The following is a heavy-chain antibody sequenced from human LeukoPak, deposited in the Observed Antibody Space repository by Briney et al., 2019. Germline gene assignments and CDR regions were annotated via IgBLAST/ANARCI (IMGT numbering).Heavy chain of an antibody. Sequence: KASETLSLTCTVSGASISNGGFYWRWIRQHPGKGLEWIGYISFSGSTYYPPSLRGRVSISVDTSKNLFSLRLSSVTAADTAVYYCALLYSYNFDSWGQGTLVTVSS. V-gene: IGHV4-31*03. CDR2: ISFSGST. J-gene: IGHJ4*02. D-gene: IGHD2-8*01. CDR3: ALLYSYNFDS. CDR1: GASISNGGFY.